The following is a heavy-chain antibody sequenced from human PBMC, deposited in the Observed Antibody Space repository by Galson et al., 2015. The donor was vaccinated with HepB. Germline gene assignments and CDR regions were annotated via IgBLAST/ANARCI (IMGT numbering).Heavy chain of an antibody. CDR3: ARDRGYCSSTSCYTGYYYYGMDV. J-gene: IGHJ6*02. CDR1: GGTFSSYA. Sequence: SVKVSCKASGGTFSSYAISWVRQAPGQGLEWMGGIIPIFGTANYAQKFQGRVTITADESTSTAYMELSSLRSEDTAVYYCARDRGYCSSTSCYTGYYYYGMDVWGQGTTVTVSS. D-gene: IGHD2-2*02. CDR2: IIPIFGTA. V-gene: IGHV1-69*13.